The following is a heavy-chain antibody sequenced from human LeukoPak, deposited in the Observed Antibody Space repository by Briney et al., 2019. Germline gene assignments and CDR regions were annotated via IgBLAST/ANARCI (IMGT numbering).Heavy chain of an antibody. CDR2: ISSSGSTI. CDR1: GFTFSDYY. D-gene: IGHD2-15*01. V-gene: IGHV3-11*04. J-gene: IGHJ4*02. CDR3: AVARKRVYYFDY. Sequence: GGSLRLSCAASGFTFSDYYMSWIRQAPGKGLEWVSYISSSGSTIYYADSVKGRFTISRDNAKNSLYLQMNSLRAEDTAVYYCAVARKRVYYFDYWGQGTLVTVSS.